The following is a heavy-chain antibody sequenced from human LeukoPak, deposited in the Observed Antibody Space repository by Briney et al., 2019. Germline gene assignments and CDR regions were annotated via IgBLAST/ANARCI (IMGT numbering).Heavy chain of an antibody. CDR3: ARDQVLSRDPEMATTFDY. J-gene: IGHJ4*02. D-gene: IGHD5-24*01. CDR2: IIPMFGRT. Sequence: ASVKVSCKASGGTPSSDAISWVRQAPGQGLEWMGGIIPMFGRTNYAQKFQGRLTINTDVSTSTVYMELSSLRSDDTAVYYCARDQVLSRDPEMATTFDYWGQGTLVTVSS. V-gene: IGHV1-69*05. CDR1: GGTPSSDA.